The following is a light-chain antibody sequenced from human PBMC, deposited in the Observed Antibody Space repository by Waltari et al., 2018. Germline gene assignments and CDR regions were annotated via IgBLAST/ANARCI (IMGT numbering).Light chain of an antibody. CDR3: GTWDSSLSGAV. Sequence: QSVLTQPPSVSAAPGQRVTLPCPGGRPHIGNNYVPWYRQFPGTAPKLLIYENSERPSGIPGRFSGSKSGTSATLDITGLQAGDEADYYCGTWDSSLSGAVFGGGTHLTVL. J-gene: IGLJ7*01. V-gene: IGLV1-51*02. CDR2: ENS. CDR1: RPHIGNNY.